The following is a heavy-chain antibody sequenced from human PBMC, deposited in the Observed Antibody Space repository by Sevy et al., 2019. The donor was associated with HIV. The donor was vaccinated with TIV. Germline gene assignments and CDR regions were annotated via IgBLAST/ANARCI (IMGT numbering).Heavy chain of an antibody. J-gene: IGHJ4*02. Sequence: GGSLRLSCEASGFTLSSYTMNWVRQSPEMGLEWVATFDRTDITHYADSVKGRFIISRDTAKNSLFLQMNSLRDDDTAMYFCVRDERAIASHFDYWGRGTLVTVSS. CDR1: GFTLSSYT. D-gene: IGHD2-21*01. V-gene: IGHV3-48*02. CDR2: FDRTDIT. CDR3: VRDERAIASHFDY.